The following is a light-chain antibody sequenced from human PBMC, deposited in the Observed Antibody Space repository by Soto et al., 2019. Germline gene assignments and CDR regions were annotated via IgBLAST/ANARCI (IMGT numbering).Light chain of an antibody. CDR1: QTISNY. CDR2: GTS. Sequence: DIQMTQSPSSLSASIGDRVTITCRASQTISNYLNWYQQKPGKAPNLLIYGTSSLQSGVSSRFSGSGSGTDFTLTINSLEPEDYATYYCQQSHSFPFTFGPGTKVDVK. CDR3: QQSHSFPFT. J-gene: IGKJ3*01. V-gene: IGKV1-39*01.